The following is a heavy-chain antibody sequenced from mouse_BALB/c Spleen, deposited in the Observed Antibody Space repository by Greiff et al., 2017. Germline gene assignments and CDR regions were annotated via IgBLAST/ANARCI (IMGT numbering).Heavy chain of an antibody. J-gene: IGHJ2*01. D-gene: IGHD1-1*01. CDR3: ASGLYYSHFDY. Sequence: EVQLQQSGAELVKPGASVKLSCTASGFNIKDTYMHWVKQRPEQGLEWIGRIDPANGNTKYDPKFQGKATITADTSSNTAYLQLSSLTSEDTAVYYCASGLYYSHFDYWGQGTTLTVSS. V-gene: IGHV14-3*02. CDR2: IDPANGNT. CDR1: GFNIKDTY.